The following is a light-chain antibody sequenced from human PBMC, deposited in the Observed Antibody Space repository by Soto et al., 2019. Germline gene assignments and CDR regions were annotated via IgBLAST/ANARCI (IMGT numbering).Light chain of an antibody. CDR3: GTWDRNSFYV. CDR2: LEGSGSY. V-gene: IGLV4-60*03. J-gene: IGLJ1*01. CDR1: SGHSSYI. Sequence: QLELNNFVYGTTSDRAWLQLTSTLSSGHSSYIIAWHQQQPGKAPRYLMKLEGSGSYNKGSGVPDRFSGSSSGADRYLTISNLQSEDETDYDCGTWDRNSFYVFGTGTKVTVL.